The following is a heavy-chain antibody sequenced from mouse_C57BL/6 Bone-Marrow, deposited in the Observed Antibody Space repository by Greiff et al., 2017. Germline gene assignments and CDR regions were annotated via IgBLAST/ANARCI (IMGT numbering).Heavy chain of an antibody. D-gene: IGHD2-3*01. V-gene: IGHV1-15*01. CDR1: GYTFTDYE. Sequence: VQLQQSGAELVRPGASVTLSCKASGYTFTDYEMHRVKQTPVHGLEWIGAIDPETGGTAYNQKFKGKAILTADKSSSTAYMELRSLTSEDSAVYYCTRSPRWAWFAYWGQGTLVTVSA. J-gene: IGHJ3*01. CDR3: TRSPRWAWFAY. CDR2: IDPETGGT.